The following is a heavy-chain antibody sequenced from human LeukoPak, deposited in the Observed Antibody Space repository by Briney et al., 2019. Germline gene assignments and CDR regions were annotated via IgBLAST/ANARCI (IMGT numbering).Heavy chain of an antibody. Sequence: PSETLSLTCTVSGGSIASYYWTWIRQPPGKGPEWIGYISHSGGSKHNPSLKSRVTMSLDTSKNQISLNLNSVTAADTAIYYCARTPTVYLDYWGQGTLVTVSS. V-gene: IGHV4-59*01. CDR2: ISHSGGS. CDR3: ARTPTVYLDY. D-gene: IGHD1-26*01. J-gene: IGHJ4*02. CDR1: GGSIASYY.